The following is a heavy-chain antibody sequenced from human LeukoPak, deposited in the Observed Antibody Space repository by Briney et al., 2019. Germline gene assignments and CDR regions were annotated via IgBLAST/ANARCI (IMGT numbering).Heavy chain of an antibody. CDR2: INPSGGST. CDR3: ARDLEYSSSRPYYFDY. D-gene: IGHD6-13*01. J-gene: IGHJ4*02. V-gene: IGHV1-46*01. CDR1: GYTFTSYY. Sequence: ASVKVSCKASGYTFTSYYMHWVRQAPGQGLEWMGIINPSGGSTSYAQKFQGRVTMTRDMSTSTVYMELSSLRSEDTAVYYCARDLEYSSSRPYYFDYWGQGTLVTVSS.